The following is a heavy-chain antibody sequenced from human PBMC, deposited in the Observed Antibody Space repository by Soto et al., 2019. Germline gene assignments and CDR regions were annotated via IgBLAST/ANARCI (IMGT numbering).Heavy chain of an antibody. J-gene: IGHJ4*02. V-gene: IGHV4-4*02. Sequence: TSETLSLTCAVSGGSISSSNWWSWVRQPPGKGLEWIGEIYHSGSTNYNPSLKSRVTISVDKSKNQFSLKLSSVTAADTAVYYCASLYSSSSGPGFDYWGPGTLVTVSS. CDR1: GGSISSSNW. CDR2: IYHSGST. D-gene: IGHD6-6*01. CDR3: ASLYSSSSGPGFDY.